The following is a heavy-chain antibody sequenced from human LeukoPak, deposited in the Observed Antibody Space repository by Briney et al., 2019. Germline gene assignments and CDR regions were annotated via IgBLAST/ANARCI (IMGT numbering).Heavy chain of an antibody. CDR2: IYYSGST. J-gene: IGHJ6*03. D-gene: IGHD2-2*01. Sequence: TLSLTCTVTGGSISSGGNYWSWIRQHPGKGLEWIGYIYYSGSTYYNPCLKSRVTISVDTSKNRCSLKRSSVTAADTAVYYCARSYCSSTSCSPYYYYYMDVWGKGTTVTVSS. CDR3: ARSYCSSTSCSPYYYYYMDV. V-gene: IGHV4-31*03. CDR1: GGSISSGGNY.